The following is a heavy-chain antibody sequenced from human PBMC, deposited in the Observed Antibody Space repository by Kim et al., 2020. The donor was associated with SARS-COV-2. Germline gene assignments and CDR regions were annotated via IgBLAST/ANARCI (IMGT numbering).Heavy chain of an antibody. Sequence: KSRVTISVDKSKNQFSLKLSSVTAADTAVYYCARAEYYYDSSGYYNWFDPWGQGTLVTVSS. D-gene: IGHD3-22*01. V-gene: IGHV4-4*02. CDR3: ARAEYYYDSSGYYNWFDP. J-gene: IGHJ5*02.